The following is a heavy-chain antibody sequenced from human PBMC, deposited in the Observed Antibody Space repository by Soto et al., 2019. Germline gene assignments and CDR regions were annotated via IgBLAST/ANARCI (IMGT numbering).Heavy chain of an antibody. CDR1: GGTFSSYT. V-gene: IGHV1-69*13. D-gene: IGHD3-9*01. J-gene: IGHJ4*02. CDR2: IIPIFGTA. Sequence: SVKVSCKASGGTFSSYTISWVRQAPGQGLEWMGGIIPIFGTANYAQKFQGRVTITADESTSTAYMELSSLRSEDTAVYYCARGSHYDILTGYYNLDYWGQGTLVTVSS. CDR3: ARGSHYDILTGYYNLDY.